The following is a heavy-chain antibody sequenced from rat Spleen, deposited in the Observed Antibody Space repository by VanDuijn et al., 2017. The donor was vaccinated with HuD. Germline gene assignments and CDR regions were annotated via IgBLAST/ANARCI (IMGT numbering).Heavy chain of an antibody. CDR3: ARSGHSSPFDY. CDR2: IWSGGTT. D-gene: IGHD4-3*01. J-gene: IGHJ2*01. CDR1: GFSLSNYG. V-gene: IGHV2-16*01. Sequence: QVQLKESGPGLVQPSQTLSLTCTVSGFSLSNYGVIWVRQPPGKGLEWIGAIWSGGTTDYNSALKSRLSISRDTSKSQVFFKMNSLQTEDTAMYFCARSGHSSPFDYWGQGVMVTVSS.